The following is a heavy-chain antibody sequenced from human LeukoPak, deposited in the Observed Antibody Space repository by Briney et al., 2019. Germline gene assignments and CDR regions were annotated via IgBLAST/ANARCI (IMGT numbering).Heavy chain of an antibody. Sequence: SETLSLTCAVYGGSFSGYYWSWIRQPPGKGLEWIGEINHSGSTNYNPSLKSRVPISVDTSKNQFSLKLSSVTAADTAVYYCARVRTAARHPVAFDIWGQGTMVTVSS. CDR1: GGSFSGYY. CDR2: INHSGST. V-gene: IGHV4-34*01. D-gene: IGHD6-6*01. CDR3: ARVRTAARHPVAFDI. J-gene: IGHJ3*02.